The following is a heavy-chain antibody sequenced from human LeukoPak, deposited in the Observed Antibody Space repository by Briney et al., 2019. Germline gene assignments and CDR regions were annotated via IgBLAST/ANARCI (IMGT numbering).Heavy chain of an antibody. CDR2: IYYSGST. Sequence: PSETLSLTCTVSGGSVGSSSYYWGWIRQPPGKGLEWIGSIYYSGSTYYNPSLKSRVTISVDTSKNQFSLKLSSVTAADTAVYYCARILRYSSGPQDYFDYWGQGTLVTVSS. J-gene: IGHJ4*02. CDR3: ARILRYSSGPQDYFDY. CDR1: GGSVGSSSYY. D-gene: IGHD6-19*01. V-gene: IGHV4-39*01.